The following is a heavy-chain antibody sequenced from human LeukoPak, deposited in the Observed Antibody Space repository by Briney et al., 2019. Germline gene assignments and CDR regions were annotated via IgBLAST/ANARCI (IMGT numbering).Heavy chain of an antibody. CDR2: IYYSGST. J-gene: IGHJ5*02. V-gene: IGHV4-39*01. CDR1: GGSISSSSYY. D-gene: IGHD1-26*01. CDR3: ARRPIVGATEYNWFDP. Sequence: SETLSLTCTVSGGSISSSSYYWGWIRQPPGKGLEWIGSIYYSGSTYYNPSLKSRVTISVDTSKNQFSLKPSSVTAADTAVYYCARRPIVGATEYNWFDPWGQGTLVTVSS.